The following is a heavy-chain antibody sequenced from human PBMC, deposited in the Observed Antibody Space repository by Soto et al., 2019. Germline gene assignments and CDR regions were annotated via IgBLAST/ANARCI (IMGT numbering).Heavy chain of an antibody. CDR3: TRGPYGWNDYRFDP. CDR2: IRSKAYGGTT. J-gene: IGHJ5*02. D-gene: IGHD1-1*01. CDR1: GFTFGDYA. Sequence: GGSLRLSYTASGFTFGDYAMSWFRQDPGKGLEWVGFIRSKAYGGTTEYAASVKGRFTISRDDSKSIAYLQMNSLKTEDTAVYYCTRGPYGWNDYRFDPWGQGTLVTVSS. V-gene: IGHV3-49*03.